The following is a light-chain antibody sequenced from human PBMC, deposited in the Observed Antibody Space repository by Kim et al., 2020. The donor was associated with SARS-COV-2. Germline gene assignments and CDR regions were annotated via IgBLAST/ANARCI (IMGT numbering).Light chain of an antibody. J-gene: IGLJ3*02. CDR1: RSNIGSNT. Sequence: QSVLTQPPSASATPGQRVTISCSGSRSNIGSNTVNWYQQFPGTAPKLLIYRNNERPSGVPDRFSGSKSGTSASLAISGLQSEDEAEYYCAAWDDSLNGVFGGGTQLTVL. V-gene: IGLV1-44*01. CDR2: RNN. CDR3: AAWDDSLNGV.